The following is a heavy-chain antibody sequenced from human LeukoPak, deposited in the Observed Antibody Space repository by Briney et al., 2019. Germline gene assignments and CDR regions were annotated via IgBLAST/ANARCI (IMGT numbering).Heavy chain of an antibody. CDR3: ARDLAAAGPERAEY. D-gene: IGHD6-13*01. Sequence: GGSLRLSCAASGFTFDDYAMHWVRQAPGKGLEWVSGISWNSGSIGYADSVKGRFTISRDNSKNTLYLQMNSLRAEDTAVYYCARDLAAAGPERAEYWGQGTLVTVSS. CDR1: GFTFDDYA. J-gene: IGHJ4*02. V-gene: IGHV3-9*01. CDR2: ISWNSGSI.